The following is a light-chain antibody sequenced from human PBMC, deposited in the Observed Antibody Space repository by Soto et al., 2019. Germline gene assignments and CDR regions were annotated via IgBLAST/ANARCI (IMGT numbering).Light chain of an antibody. CDR3: QQYGSSPGT. CDR1: QSVSSGY. CDR2: VTS. V-gene: IGKV3-20*01. J-gene: IGKJ1*01. Sequence: EIVLTQSPGTLSLSLGERATLSCRASQSVSSGYLAWYQQKPGQAPRLLIYVTSSRATGIPDRFSGSGSGTDFTLTISRLEPEDFAVYYCQQYGSSPGTFGQGTKVEIK.